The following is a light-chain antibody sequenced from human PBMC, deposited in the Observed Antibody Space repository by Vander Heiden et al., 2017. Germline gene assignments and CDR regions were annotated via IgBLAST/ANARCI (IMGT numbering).Light chain of an antibody. CDR3: QRCSSWALT. V-gene: IGKV3-11*01. Sequence: EIVLTQSPATLSLSPGERATVSCRTSQSVNNYLAWYQQKHGQAPRLLIYDASNRATGIPVRFSGSGSGTDFTLTISSLEPEDFAVYYCQRCSSWALTFGSGAKVEI. CDR1: QSVNNY. J-gene: IGKJ4*01. CDR2: DAS.